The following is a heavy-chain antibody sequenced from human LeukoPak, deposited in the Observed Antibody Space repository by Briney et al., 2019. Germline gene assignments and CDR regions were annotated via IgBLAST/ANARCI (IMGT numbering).Heavy chain of an antibody. CDR2: IFYTGSA. J-gene: IGHJ5*02. D-gene: IGHD6-6*01. Sequence: SETLSLTCTVSGDSISSFYWSWIRQPPGKGLEWIANIFYTGSANYNPSLKSRVTISLDTSKSQFSLKLTSVTAADTAVYYCARANISTDFEYSSSYNWFDPWGQGTLVTVSS. CDR3: ARANISTDFEYSSSYNWFDP. V-gene: IGHV4-59*01. CDR1: GDSISSFY.